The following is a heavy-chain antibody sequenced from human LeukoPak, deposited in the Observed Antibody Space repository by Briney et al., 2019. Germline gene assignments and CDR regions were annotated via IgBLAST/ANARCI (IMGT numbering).Heavy chain of an antibody. CDR2: IWYDGSNK. CDR3: ASLDYYDSSGSDY. D-gene: IGHD3-22*01. V-gene: IGHV3-33*08. J-gene: IGHJ4*02. CDR1: GFTFSSYG. Sequence: GGSLRLSCVASGFTFSSYGMHWVRQAPGKGLEWVAVIWYDGSNKYYADSVKGRFTISRDNSKNTLYLQMNSLRAEDTAVYYCASLDYYDSSGSDYWGQGTLVTVSS.